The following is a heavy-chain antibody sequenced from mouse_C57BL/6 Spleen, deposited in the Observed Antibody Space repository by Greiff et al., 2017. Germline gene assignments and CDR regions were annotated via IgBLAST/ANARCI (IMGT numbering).Heavy chain of an antibody. CDR1: GYAFSSSW. CDR3: ATITSVPLD. D-gene: IGHD1-1*01. J-gene: IGHJ2*01. V-gene: IGHV1-82*01. Sequence: VQVVESGPELVKPGASVKISCKASGYAFSSSWMNWVKQRPGKGLEWIGRIYPGDGDTNYNGKFKGKATLTADKSSSTAYMQLSSLTSEDSAVYFCATITSVPLDWGQGTTLSVSS. CDR2: IYPGDGDT.